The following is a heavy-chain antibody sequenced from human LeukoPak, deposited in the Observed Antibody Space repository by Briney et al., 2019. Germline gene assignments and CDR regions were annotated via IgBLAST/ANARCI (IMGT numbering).Heavy chain of an antibody. CDR1: GFTFSSYG. CDR2: ISYDGSDR. Sequence: PGKSLRLSCVAFGFTFSSYGMHWVRQAPGKGPEWVAVISYDGSDRYYANFVKGRFTISRDNSKNTLFLQTNSMRPEDTAVYYCAKGVSRGVDPTGLEYWGQGTLVTVSS. V-gene: IGHV3-30*18. J-gene: IGHJ4*02. CDR3: AKGVSRGVDPTGLEY. D-gene: IGHD1-1*01.